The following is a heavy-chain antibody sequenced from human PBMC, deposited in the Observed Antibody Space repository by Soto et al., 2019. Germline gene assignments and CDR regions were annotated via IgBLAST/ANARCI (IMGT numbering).Heavy chain of an antibody. CDR1: GFTFSSYG. Sequence: QVQLVESGGGVVQPGRSLRLSCAASGFTFSSYGMHWVRQAPGKGLEWVAVISYDGSNKYYADSVKGRFTISRDNSKNTLYLQMNSLRAEDTAVYYCAKDINDGYGMDVWGQGNTVTVSS. V-gene: IGHV3-30*18. J-gene: IGHJ6*02. CDR3: AKDINDGYGMDV. CDR2: ISYDGSNK. D-gene: IGHD1-1*01.